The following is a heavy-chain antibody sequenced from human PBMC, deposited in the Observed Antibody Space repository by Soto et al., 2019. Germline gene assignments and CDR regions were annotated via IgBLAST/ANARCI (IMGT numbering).Heavy chain of an antibody. D-gene: IGHD3-3*01. Sequence: QVQLVQSGAEVKKPGASVKVSCKASGYTFTSYGISWVRQAPGQGLEWMGWISAYNGNTNYAQKLQGRVTMTTDTTTSTADMELRSLRSDDTAVYYCAFTPDLGVFWSGYFDYWGQGTLVTVSS. CDR2: ISAYNGNT. CDR1: GYTFTSYG. V-gene: IGHV1-18*01. J-gene: IGHJ4*02. CDR3: AFTPDLGVFWSGYFDY.